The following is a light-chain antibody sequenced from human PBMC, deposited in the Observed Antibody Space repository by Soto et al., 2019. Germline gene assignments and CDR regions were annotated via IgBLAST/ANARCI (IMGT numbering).Light chain of an antibody. CDR1: SSNIGSYT. CDR3: AAWDDSLIWV. CDR2: SNN. J-gene: IGLJ3*02. V-gene: IGLV1-44*01. Sequence: QPVLTQPPSASGTPGQRVTISCSGSSSNIGSYTVNWYQQLPGTAPKLLIYSNNQRPSGVPDRFSGSKSGTSASLAISGLQSEDEADYYCAAWDDSLIWVFGGGTKLTVL.